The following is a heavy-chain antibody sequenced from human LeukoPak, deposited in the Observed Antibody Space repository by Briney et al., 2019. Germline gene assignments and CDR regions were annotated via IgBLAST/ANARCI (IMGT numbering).Heavy chain of an antibody. D-gene: IGHD5-24*01. J-gene: IGHJ4*02. CDR3: ARAPRVVEVSNTKRLLDY. Sequence: YYADSVKGRFTISRDNAKNSVYLQMNSLRAEDTAVYYCARAPRVVEVSNTKRLLDYWGQGTLVTVSS. V-gene: IGHV3-21*01.